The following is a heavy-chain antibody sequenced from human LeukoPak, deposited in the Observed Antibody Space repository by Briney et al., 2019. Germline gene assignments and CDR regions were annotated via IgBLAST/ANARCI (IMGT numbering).Heavy chain of an antibody. CDR3: ARGTAAAGYYYYGMDV. CDR2: IYHSGSA. D-gene: IGHD6-13*01. J-gene: IGHJ6*02. CDR1: GYSISSGYY. V-gene: IGHV4-38-2*02. Sequence: SETLSLTCTVSGYSISSGYYWGWIRQPPGKGLEWIGSIYHSGSAYYNPSLRSRVTILVDTSKNQFSLKLSSVTAADTAVYYCARGTAAAGYYYYGMDVWGQGTTVTVSS.